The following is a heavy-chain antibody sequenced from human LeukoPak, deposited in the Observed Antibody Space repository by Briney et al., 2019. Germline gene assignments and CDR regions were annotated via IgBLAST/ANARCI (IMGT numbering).Heavy chain of an antibody. D-gene: IGHD2-2*01. Sequence: SVKVSCKASGGTFSSYAISWVRQAPGQGLEWMGGIIPIFGTANYAQKFQGRVTITADESTSTAYMELRSLRSDDTAVYYCAREYCSSTSCYAFDIWGQGTMVTVSS. J-gene: IGHJ3*02. CDR2: IIPIFGTA. CDR3: AREYCSSTSCYAFDI. CDR1: GGTFSSYA. V-gene: IGHV1-69*13.